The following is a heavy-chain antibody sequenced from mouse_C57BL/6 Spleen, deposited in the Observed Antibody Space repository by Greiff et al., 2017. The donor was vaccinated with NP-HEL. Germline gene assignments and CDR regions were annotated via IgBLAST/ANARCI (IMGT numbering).Heavy chain of an antibody. Sequence: EVHLVESGPGLVKPSQSLSLTCSVTGYSITSGYYWNWIRQFPGNKLEWMGYISYDGSNNYNPSLKNRISITLDTSKNQFFLKLNSVTTEDTATYYCASGITTVVARYFDYWGQGTTLTVSS. CDR1: GYSITSGYY. J-gene: IGHJ2*01. V-gene: IGHV3-6*01. CDR3: ASGITTVVARYFDY. D-gene: IGHD1-1*01. CDR2: ISYDGSN.